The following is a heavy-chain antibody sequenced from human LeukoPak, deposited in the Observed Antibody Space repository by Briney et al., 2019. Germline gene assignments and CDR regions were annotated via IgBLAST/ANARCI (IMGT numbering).Heavy chain of an antibody. CDR3: ARTTTTFDD. CDR1: GGSINSYY. V-gene: IGHV4-59*01. Sequence: SETLSLTCTVSGGSINSYYWSWIRQPPGKGLEWIGYISYSGTTNYSPSLNSRVTISLDTSKNQFSPKLTSVTAADTAVYYCARTTTTFDDWGQGTLVTVSS. D-gene: IGHD4-17*01. J-gene: IGHJ4*02. CDR2: ISYSGTT.